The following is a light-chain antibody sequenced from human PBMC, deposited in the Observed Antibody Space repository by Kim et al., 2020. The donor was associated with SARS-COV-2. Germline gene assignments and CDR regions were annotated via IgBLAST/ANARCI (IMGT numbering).Light chain of an antibody. J-gene: IGLJ3*02. Sequence: RNTEPPTCNGNHTNAGTQGAAWLQKHQGHPTKLLTHRKNNRPAGISERLSASRSGNTAYLTITGLQPEDEADYYCSAWDSSLSAWVFGGGTQLTVL. CDR1: HTNAGTQG. CDR2: RKN. V-gene: IGLV10-54*01. CDR3: SAWDSSLSAWV.